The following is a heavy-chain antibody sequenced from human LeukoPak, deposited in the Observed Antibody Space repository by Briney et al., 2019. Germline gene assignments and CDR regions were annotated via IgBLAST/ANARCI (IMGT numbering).Heavy chain of an antibody. D-gene: IGHD2-15*01. CDR1: GFTFSTYG. J-gene: IGHJ4*02. V-gene: IGHV3-30*18. CDR3: AKDEGYCSGGSCYRQDY. Sequence: PEGSLRLSCAASGFTFSTYGMHWVRQAPGKGLEWVAVISNDGSNKYYVDSVKGRFTISRDNSKNTLYLQMNSLRAEDTAVYYCAKDEGYCSGGSCYRQDYWGQGTLVTVSS. CDR2: ISNDGSNK.